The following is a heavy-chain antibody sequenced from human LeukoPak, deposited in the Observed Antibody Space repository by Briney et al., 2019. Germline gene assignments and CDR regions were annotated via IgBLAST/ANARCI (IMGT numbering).Heavy chain of an antibody. CDR2: IIPIFGTA. CDR3: GRGSYSPEDAFDI. J-gene: IGHJ3*02. CDR1: GGTFSSYA. D-gene: IGHD3-16*01. Sequence: ASVKVSCKASGGTFSSYAISWVRQAPGQGLEWMGGIIPIFGTANYAQKFQGRVTMTTDTSTSTAYMELRSLRSDDTAVYYCGRGSYSPEDAFDIWGQGTMVTVSS. V-gene: IGHV1-69*05.